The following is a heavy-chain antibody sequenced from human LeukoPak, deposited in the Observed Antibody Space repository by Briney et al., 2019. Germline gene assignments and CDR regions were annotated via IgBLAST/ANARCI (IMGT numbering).Heavy chain of an antibody. CDR1: GGSFSGYY. D-gene: IGHD7-27*01. V-gene: IGHV4-34*01. CDR3: ARGRNWGSTYFFDY. CDR2: INHSGST. Sequence: SETLSLTCAVYGGSFSGYYWSWLRQPPGKGLEWIGEINHSGSTNYNPSLKSRVTISVDTSKNQFSLKVNSVTAADTAVYYCARGRNWGSTYFFDYWGQGTLVTVSS. J-gene: IGHJ4*02.